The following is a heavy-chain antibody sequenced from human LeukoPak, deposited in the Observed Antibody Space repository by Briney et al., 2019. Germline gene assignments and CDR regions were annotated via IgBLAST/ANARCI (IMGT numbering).Heavy chain of an antibody. CDR2: INPTSGGT. D-gene: IGHD4-17*01. J-gene: IGHJ4*02. V-gene: IGHV1-2*02. CDR1: GYTFTDYY. Sequence: ASVKVSCKASGYTFTDYYVNWVRQAPGQGLEWVGWINPTSGGTSYAQKFQGRVTLTRDTSINTAYMDLSSLRSDDTAVYYCARSRDYGDYFDYWGQGTLVTVSS. CDR3: ARSRDYGDYFDY.